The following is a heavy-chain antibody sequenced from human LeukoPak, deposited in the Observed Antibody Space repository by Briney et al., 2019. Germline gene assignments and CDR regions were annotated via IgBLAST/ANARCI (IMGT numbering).Heavy chain of an antibody. CDR3: ASQDYGDYRTPPDY. V-gene: IGHV3-7*01. D-gene: IGHD4-17*01. CDR2: INQDGSEK. J-gene: IGHJ4*02. Sequence: GGSLRLSCAASGFTFTDSWVNWVRQVPGKGLEWLANINQDGSEKNYVDSVKDRFTISRDNAKMSLYLQMNSVRAEDTAVYYCASQDYGDYRTPPDYWGQGTLVTVSS. CDR1: GFTFTDSW.